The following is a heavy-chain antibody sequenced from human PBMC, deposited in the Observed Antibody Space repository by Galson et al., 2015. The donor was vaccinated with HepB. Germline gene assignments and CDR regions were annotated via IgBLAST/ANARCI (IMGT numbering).Heavy chain of an antibody. Sequence: SLRLSCAASGFTFSNAWMNWVRQAPGKGLEWVGRIKSKTDGGTTDYAAPVKGSFTSARDDSKNTLYVQMNSLKTEDTAVYYCTTEEASGWAWGQGSMFTVTS. CDR1: GFTFSNAW. J-gene: IGHJ4*02. D-gene: IGHD6-19*01. CDR2: IKSKTDGGTT. CDR3: TTEEASGWA. V-gene: IGHV3-15*07.